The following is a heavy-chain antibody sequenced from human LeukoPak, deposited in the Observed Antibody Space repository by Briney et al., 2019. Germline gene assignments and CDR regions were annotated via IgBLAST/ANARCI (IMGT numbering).Heavy chain of an antibody. V-gene: IGHV4-39*07. CDR3: ARVRRWNYGFDP. J-gene: IGHJ5*02. Sequence: PSETLSLTCTVSGGSISSSSYYWGWIRQPPGKGLEWIGSIYYSGSTYYNPSLKSRVTISVDTSKNQFSLKLSSVTAADTAVYYCARVRRWNYGFDPWGQGTLVTVSS. D-gene: IGHD1-7*01. CDR1: GGSISSSSYY. CDR2: IYYSGST.